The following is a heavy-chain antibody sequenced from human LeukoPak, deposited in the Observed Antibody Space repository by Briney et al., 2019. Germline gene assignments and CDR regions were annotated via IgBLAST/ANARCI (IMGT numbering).Heavy chain of an antibody. CDR3: ARDRGTWNDDGFDY. CDR1: GGSINSGAYY. Sequence: SETLSLTCTVSGGSINSGAYYWSWIRQPAGKGLEWIGRIYISGSTNYNPSLKSRVTMSVDTSKNQFSLKLSSVTAADTAVYYCARDRGTWNDDGFDYWGQGTLVTVSS. D-gene: IGHD1-1*01. CDR2: IYISGST. J-gene: IGHJ4*02. V-gene: IGHV4-61*02.